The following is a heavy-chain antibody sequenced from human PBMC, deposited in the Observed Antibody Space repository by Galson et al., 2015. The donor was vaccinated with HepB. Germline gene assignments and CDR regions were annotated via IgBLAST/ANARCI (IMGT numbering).Heavy chain of an antibody. Sequence: SLRLSCAASGFTFDDYGMSWVRQAPGKGLEWVSGINWNGGSTGYADSVKGRFTISRDNAKNSLYLQMNSLRAEDAALYYCARPGVYSSGWGNDAFDIWGQGTMVTVSS. D-gene: IGHD6-19*01. J-gene: IGHJ3*02. CDR2: INWNGGST. V-gene: IGHV3-20*04. CDR1: GFTFDDYG. CDR3: ARPGVYSSGWGNDAFDI.